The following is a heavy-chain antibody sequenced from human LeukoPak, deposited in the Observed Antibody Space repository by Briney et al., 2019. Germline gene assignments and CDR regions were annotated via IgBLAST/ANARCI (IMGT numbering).Heavy chain of an antibody. D-gene: IGHD3-10*01. CDR2: ISAYNGNT. CDR3: ARVLFSGSYYYYYYMDV. Sequence: ASVKVSCKASGYTFTSYGISWVRQAPGQGLEWMGWISAYNGNTNYAQKLQGRVTMTTDTSTSTAYMELRSLRSDDTAVYYCARVLFSGSYYYYYYMDVWGKGTTVTISS. J-gene: IGHJ6*03. CDR1: GYTFTSYG. V-gene: IGHV1-18*01.